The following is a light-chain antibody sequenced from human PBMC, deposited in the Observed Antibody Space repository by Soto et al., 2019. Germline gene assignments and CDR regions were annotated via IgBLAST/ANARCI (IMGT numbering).Light chain of an antibody. CDR2: KGD. CDR3: QSADNSGTYVV. Sequence: SYELTQPPSVSVSPGQTARLTCSADALTQQYVFWYQQRPGQAPILLIYKGDERPSGIPERFSGSSSGTTATLTISGVQADDEGDYYCQSADNSGTYVVFGGGTKLTVL. CDR1: ALTQQY. V-gene: IGLV3-25*02. J-gene: IGLJ2*01.